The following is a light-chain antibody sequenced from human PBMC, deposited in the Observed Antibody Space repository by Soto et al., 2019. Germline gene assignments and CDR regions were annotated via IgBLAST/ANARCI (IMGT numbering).Light chain of an antibody. CDR3: YSYASGNTLV. CDR2: DVT. CDR1: SSDVGGYNY. Sequence: QSALTQPASVSGSPGQSITISCAGTSSDVGGYNYVSWYQQHPGKAPKLILYDVTNRPSGVSDRFSGSKSGNTASLTISGLQAEDEADYYCYSYASGNTLVFGTGTKVTVL. J-gene: IGLJ1*01. V-gene: IGLV2-14*01.